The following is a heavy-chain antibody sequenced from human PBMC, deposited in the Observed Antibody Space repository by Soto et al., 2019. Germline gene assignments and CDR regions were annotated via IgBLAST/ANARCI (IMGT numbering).Heavy chain of an antibody. CDR3: ARDLKDPRFGEFDNWFDP. CDR1: GGTFSSYA. D-gene: IGHD3-10*01. CDR2: IIPIFGTA. Sequence: SVKVSCKASGGTFSSYAISWVRQAPGQGLEWMGGIIPIFGTANYAQKFQGRVTITADESTSTAYMELSSLRSEDTAVYYCARDLKDPRFGEFDNWFDPWGQGTLVTVSS. V-gene: IGHV1-69*13. J-gene: IGHJ5*02.